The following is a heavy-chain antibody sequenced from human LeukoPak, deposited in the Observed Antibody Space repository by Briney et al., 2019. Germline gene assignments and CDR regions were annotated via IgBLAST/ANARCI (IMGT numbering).Heavy chain of an antibody. V-gene: IGHV5-51*01. Sequence: GESLKISCKGSGYRFSNYWSAWVRQMPGKGLEWMGIIYPSDPDTTYSPSFQGQVTISADKSINTAYLQWNSLRASDTALYYCARHEDSDYVWGSYRTWFDPWGQGTLVTVSS. J-gene: IGHJ5*02. CDR1: GYRFSNYW. CDR3: ARHEDSDYVWGSYRTWFDP. D-gene: IGHD3-16*02. CDR2: IYPSDPDT.